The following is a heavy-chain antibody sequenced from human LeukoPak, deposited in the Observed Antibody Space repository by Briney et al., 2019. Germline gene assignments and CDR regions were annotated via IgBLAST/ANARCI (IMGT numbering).Heavy chain of an antibody. CDR2: IYDSGST. Sequence: SETLSLTCTVSGGSIRSSYYYWGWIRQPPGKGLEWIGSIYDSGSTYYNPSLKSRVTISVDTSKNQFSLKLSSVTAADTAVYYCARLPRRHSGYYLDLDYWGQGTLVTVSS. J-gene: IGHJ4*02. CDR1: GGSIRSSYYY. D-gene: IGHD3-22*01. CDR3: ARLPRRHSGYYLDLDY. V-gene: IGHV4-39*07.